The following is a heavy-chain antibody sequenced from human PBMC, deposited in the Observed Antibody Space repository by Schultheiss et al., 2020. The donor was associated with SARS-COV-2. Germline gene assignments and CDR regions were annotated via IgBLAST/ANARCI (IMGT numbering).Heavy chain of an antibody. CDR2: INPNSGGT. CDR1: GYTFTSYG. CDR3: AKDRTKRASNWFDP. V-gene: IGHV1-2*02. J-gene: IGHJ5*02. Sequence: ASVKVSCKASGYTFTSYGISWVRQAPGQGLEWMGWINPNSGGTNYAQKFQGRVTMTRDTSISTAYMELSRLRSDDTAVYYCAKDRTKRASNWFDPWGQGTLVTVSS.